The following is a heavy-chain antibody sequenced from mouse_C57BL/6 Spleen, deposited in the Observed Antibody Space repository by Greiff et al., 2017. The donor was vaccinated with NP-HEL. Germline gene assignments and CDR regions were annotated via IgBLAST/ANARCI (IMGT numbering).Heavy chain of an antibody. CDR2: IWSGGST. D-gene: IGHD1-1*01. J-gene: IGHJ3*01. CDR1: GFSLTSYG. CDR3: AREFYGSSPWFAY. V-gene: IGHV2-2*01. Sequence: QVQLKESGPGLVQPSQSLSITCTVSGFSLTSYGVHWVRQSPGKGLEWLGVIWSGGSTDYNAAFISRLSISKDNSKSQVFFKMNSLQADDTAIYYCAREFYGSSPWFAYWGQGTLVTVSA.